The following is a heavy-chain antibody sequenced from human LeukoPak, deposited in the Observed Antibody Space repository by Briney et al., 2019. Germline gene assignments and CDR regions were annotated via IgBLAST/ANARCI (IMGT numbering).Heavy chain of an antibody. Sequence: PGGSLRLSCTASGFTFSKFAMSWVRQAPGKGLEWVASTSGSDGTTYYADSVKGRFKISRDNSKNILSLEMNTLTVDDTALYSCAKDANYLDSSGYLIPFDYWGQGTLVTVAS. CDR3: AKDANYLDSSGYLIPFDY. D-gene: IGHD3-22*01. J-gene: IGHJ4*02. CDR2: TSGSDGTT. V-gene: IGHV3-23*01. CDR1: GFTFSKFA.